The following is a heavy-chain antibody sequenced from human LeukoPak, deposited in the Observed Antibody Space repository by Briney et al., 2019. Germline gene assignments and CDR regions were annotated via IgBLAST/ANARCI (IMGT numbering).Heavy chain of an antibody. V-gene: IGHV3-30*02. CDR1: GFTFSSYD. CDR3: SKDSYPDYFDY. CDR2: IRHDGNKR. Sequence: SGGSLRLSCAASGFTFSSYDMHRVRQTPGKGLEWVAFIRHDGNKRNYADSVKGRFTISRDNSKNTLYLQVNSLRAEDTAVYYCSKDSYPDYFDYWGQGTLVTVSS. J-gene: IGHJ4*02.